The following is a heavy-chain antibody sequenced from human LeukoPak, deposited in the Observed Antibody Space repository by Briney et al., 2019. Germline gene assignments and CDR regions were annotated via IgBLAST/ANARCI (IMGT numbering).Heavy chain of an antibody. J-gene: IGHJ4*02. V-gene: IGHV3-30*02. CDR3: AKGFVEMATILAY. CDR1: GFSLSSYS. Sequence: GGSLRLSCAASGFSLSSYSMNWVRQAPGKGLEWVAFIRYDGSNKYYADSVKGRFTTSRDNSKNTQYLQMNSLRAEDTAVYYCAKGFVEMATILAYWGQGTLVTVSS. CDR2: IRYDGSNK. D-gene: IGHD5-24*01.